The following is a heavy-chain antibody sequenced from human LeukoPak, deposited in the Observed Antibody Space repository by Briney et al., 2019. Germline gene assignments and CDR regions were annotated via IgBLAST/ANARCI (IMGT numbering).Heavy chain of an antibody. Sequence: SETLSLTCAVYGGSFSGYYWSWIRQPPGEGLEWIGEINHSGSTNYNPSLKSRVTISVDTSKNQFSLKLSSVTAADTAVYYCARGLLWSKAAFDYWGQGTLVTVSS. CDR2: INHSGST. D-gene: IGHD5-18*01. CDR3: ARGLLWSKAAFDY. J-gene: IGHJ4*02. CDR1: GGSFSGYY. V-gene: IGHV4-34*01.